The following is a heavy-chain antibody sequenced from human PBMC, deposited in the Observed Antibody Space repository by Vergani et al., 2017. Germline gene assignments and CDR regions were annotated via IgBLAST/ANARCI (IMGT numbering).Heavy chain of an antibody. V-gene: IGHV4-39*07. CDR3: ARDSGSGVEAFDI. J-gene: IGHJ3*02. Sequence: QLQLQESGPGLVKPSETLSLTCTVSGGSISSSSYYWGWIRQPPGKGLEWIGSIYYSGSTYYNPSLKSRVTISVDTSKNQFSLKLSSVTAADTAVYYCARDSGSGVEAFDIWGQGTMVTVSS. CDR2: IYYSGST. D-gene: IGHD3-10*01. CDR1: GGSISSSSYY.